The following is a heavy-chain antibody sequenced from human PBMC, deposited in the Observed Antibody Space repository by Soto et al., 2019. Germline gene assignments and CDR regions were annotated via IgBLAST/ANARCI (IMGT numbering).Heavy chain of an antibody. CDR3: ASGRDRYYYVWYFDL. CDR1: GFTFSSYA. Sequence: QVQLVESGGGVVQPGRSLRLSCAASGFTFSSYAMHWVRQAPRKGLEWVAVISYDGSNKYYADSVKGRFTISRDNSKNTLYLQMNSLRAEDTAVYYCASGRDRYYYVWYFDLWGRGTLVTVSS. D-gene: IGHD3-22*01. CDR2: ISYDGSNK. V-gene: IGHV3-30-3*01. J-gene: IGHJ2*01.